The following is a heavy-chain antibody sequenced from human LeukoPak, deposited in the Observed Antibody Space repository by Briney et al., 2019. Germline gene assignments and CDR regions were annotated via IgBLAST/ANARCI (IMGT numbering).Heavy chain of an antibody. CDR1: GYTFTSYG. V-gene: IGHV1-18*04. J-gene: IGHJ6*04. CDR3: ARDLWPGIAADYYYYYGMDV. Sequence: ASVKVSCKASGYTFTSYGISWVRQAPGQGLEWMGWISTYNGNTNYAQKLQGRVTMTTDTSTSTAYMELRSLRSDDTAVYYCARDLWPGIAADYYYYYGMDVWGKGTTVTVSS. CDR2: ISTYNGNT. D-gene: IGHD6-13*01.